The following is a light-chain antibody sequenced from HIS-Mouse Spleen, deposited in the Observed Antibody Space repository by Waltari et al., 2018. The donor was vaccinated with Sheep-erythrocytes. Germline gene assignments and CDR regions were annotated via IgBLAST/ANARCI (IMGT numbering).Light chain of an antibody. CDR1: SSDVGGYNY. J-gene: IGLJ1*01. V-gene: IGLV2-11*01. CDR2: DVS. CDR3: CSYAGSYNHV. Sequence: QSALTQPRSVSGSPGQSVTIPCTGTSSDVGGYNYVSWYQQPPGKAPKPMIYDVSKRPSGVPVRFSGSKSGNTASLTISGLQAEDEADYYCCSYAGSYNHVFATGTKVTVL.